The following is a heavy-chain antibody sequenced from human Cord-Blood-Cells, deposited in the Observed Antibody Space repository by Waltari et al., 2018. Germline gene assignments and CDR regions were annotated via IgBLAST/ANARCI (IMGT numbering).Heavy chain of an antibody. J-gene: IGHJ4*02. CDR1: GYTFTSYG. CDR3: ASALRGYSGYGPFDY. Sequence: QVQLVQSGAEVKKPGASVKVSCKASGYTFTSYGISWVRQAPGQGLEWMGGVSAYNGTTNLAEKPQGRVTSPTDTATRTAYMELRSLRSGDTAVYYCASALRGYSGYGPFDYWGQGTLVTVSS. V-gene: IGHV1-18*01. D-gene: IGHD5-12*01. CDR2: VSAYNGTT.